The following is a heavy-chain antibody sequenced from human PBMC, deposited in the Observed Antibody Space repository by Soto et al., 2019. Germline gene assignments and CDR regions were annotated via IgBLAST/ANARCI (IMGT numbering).Heavy chain of an antibody. CDR3: ARAGAPYYDFWSGYYGDYFQH. CDR1: GFTFSSYG. J-gene: IGHJ1*01. V-gene: IGHV3-33*01. Sequence: QVQLVESGGGVVQPGRSLRLSCAASGFTFSSYGMHWVRQAPGKGLEWVAVIWYDGSNKYYADSVKGRFTISRDNSKNTLYLQMNSLRAEDTAVYYCARAGAPYYDFWSGYYGDYFQHWGQGTLVTVSS. CDR2: IWYDGSNK. D-gene: IGHD3-3*01.